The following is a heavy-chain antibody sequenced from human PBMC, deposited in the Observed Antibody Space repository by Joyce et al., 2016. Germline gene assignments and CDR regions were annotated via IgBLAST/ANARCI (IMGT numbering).Heavy chain of an antibody. V-gene: IGHV3-23*01. Sequence: EVQVLESGGGLVQPGGSLRLSCAVSGFILRRYDMSWVRQAPGKGLEWVSAISSSGASTYYTDSVKGRFTVSRDNSKKILYLQMNTLRAEDTAVYYCAKASLTGYYIGAYYFDYWGQGTLVTVSS. J-gene: IGHJ4*02. D-gene: IGHD3-9*01. CDR2: ISSSGAST. CDR3: AKASLTGYYIGAYYFDY. CDR1: GFILRRYD.